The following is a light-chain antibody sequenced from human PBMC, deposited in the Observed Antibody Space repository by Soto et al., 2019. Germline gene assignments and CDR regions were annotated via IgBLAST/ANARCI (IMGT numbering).Light chain of an antibody. Sequence: QSVLTQPPSASGTPGQRVTISCSGSSSNIGSNSVNWYQQLPGTAPKLLIYNNNHRPSGVPDRFSGSKSGTSASLAISGLQSEDEADYYCAAWDDSLNGPVFGGGTKVTVL. V-gene: IGLV1-44*01. CDR3: AAWDDSLNGPV. CDR2: NNN. J-gene: IGLJ2*01. CDR1: SSNIGSNS.